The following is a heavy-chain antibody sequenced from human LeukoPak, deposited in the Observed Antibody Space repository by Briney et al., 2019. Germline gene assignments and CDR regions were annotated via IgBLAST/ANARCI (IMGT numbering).Heavy chain of an antibody. V-gene: IGHV4-4*02. Sequence: PSETLSLTCGVSGGSISSTNWWTWVRQPPGEGLEWIGEVHLSGRTNYNPSLESRVTMSVDMSENHISLKLTSVTAADTAVCYCAREGGPYRPLDYSGQGTLVTVSS. CDR1: GGSISSTNW. CDR2: VHLSGRT. CDR3: AREGGPYRPLDY. J-gene: IGHJ4*02.